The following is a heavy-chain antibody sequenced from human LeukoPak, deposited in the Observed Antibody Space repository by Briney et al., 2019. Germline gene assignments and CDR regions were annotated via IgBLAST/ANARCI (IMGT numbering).Heavy chain of an antibody. CDR1: GGSISSGGYY. CDR3: ASRDYNILTGSNDY. Sequence: SSQTLSLTCTVSGGSISSGGYYWSWIRQHPGKGLEWIGYIYYSGSTYYNPSLKSRVTMSVDTSKNQFSLNLSSVTAADTAVYYCASRDYNILTGSNDYWGQGTLVTVSS. V-gene: IGHV4-31*03. J-gene: IGHJ4*02. CDR2: IYYSGST. D-gene: IGHD3-9*01.